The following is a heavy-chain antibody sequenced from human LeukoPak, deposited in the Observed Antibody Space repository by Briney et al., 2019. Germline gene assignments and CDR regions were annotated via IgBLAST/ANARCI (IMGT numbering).Heavy chain of an antibody. CDR2: INWNSDSI. V-gene: IGHV3-9*01. CDR1: GFTFDDYA. D-gene: IGHD2-21*02. Sequence: PGGSLRLSCAVSGFTFDDYAMHWVRQVPGEGLEWVSGINWNSDSIGYADSVKGRFTISRDNSKNTLYLQMNSLRADDTAVYYCAKSHHVTAIDYWGQGTLVTVSS. J-gene: IGHJ4*02. CDR3: AKSHHVTAIDY.